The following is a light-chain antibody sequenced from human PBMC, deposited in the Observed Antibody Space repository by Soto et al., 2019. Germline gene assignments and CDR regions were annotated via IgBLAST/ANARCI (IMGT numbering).Light chain of an antibody. J-gene: IGKJ3*01. CDR1: QVITTW. CDR3: QQLNSYPLT. V-gene: IGKV1-12*02. CDR2: AAS. Sequence: DIQMTQSPSSVSASVGDRVAITCLASQVITTWSAWYQQNPGKAPKPLIHAASTSQSGVPSRFSSGGAGTEFPITSSSLQPEDFATYYCQQLNSYPLTFGPGTKVDI.